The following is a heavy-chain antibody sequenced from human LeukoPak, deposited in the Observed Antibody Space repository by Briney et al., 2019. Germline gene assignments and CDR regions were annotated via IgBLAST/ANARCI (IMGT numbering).Heavy chain of an antibody. J-gene: IGHJ4*02. CDR3: ARDRYSGPFDY. D-gene: IGHD1-26*01. Sequence: SQTLSLTCTVSGGSISSGSYYWSWIRQPAGKGLEWIGRIYTSGSTNYNPSLKSRVTISVDTSKNQFSLKLSSVTAADTAVYYCARDRYSGPFDYWGQGTLVTVSS. V-gene: IGHV4-61*02. CDR2: IYTSGST. CDR1: GGSISSGSYY.